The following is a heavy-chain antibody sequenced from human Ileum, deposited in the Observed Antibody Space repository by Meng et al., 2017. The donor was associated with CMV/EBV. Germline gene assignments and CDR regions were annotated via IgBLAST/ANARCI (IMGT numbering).Heavy chain of an antibody. D-gene: IGHD3-10*01. CDR3: AARVGPSGSYYFDS. J-gene: IGHJ4*02. CDR2: IPTYGDST. Sequence: ASGFTFRRSPMSWVRQAPGKGLEWVSTIPTYGDSTYYADVVKGRFTISRDNSKDTLYLEMTSLRAEDTALYYCAARVGPSGSYYFDSWGQGSLVTVSS. CDR1: GFTFRRSP. V-gene: IGHV3-23*01.